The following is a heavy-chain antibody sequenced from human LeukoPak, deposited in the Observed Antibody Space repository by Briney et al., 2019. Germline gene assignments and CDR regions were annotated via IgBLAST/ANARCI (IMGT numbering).Heavy chain of an antibody. CDR3: ARGWGYFDL. J-gene: IGHJ2*01. Sequence: SETLSLTCTVSGGSFSWIWQPAGKGMEWIGYFYYTGSTNYNPSLKSRVTMSLDASKNQFSLRLASVTAADTAMYYCARGWGYFDLWGGGTLVTVSS. D-gene: IGHD7-27*01. V-gene: IGHV4-59*01. CDR2: FYYTGST. CDR1: GGSF.